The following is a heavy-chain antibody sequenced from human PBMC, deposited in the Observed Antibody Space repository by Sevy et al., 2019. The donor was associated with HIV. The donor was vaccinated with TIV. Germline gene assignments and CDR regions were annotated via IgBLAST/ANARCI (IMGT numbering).Heavy chain of an antibody. CDR1: GFTVSSNY. D-gene: IGHD3-3*01. Sequence: GGSLRLSCAASGFTVSSNYMSWVRQAPGKGLEWVSVIYSGGTTYYADSVKGRFTISSDNSKNTLNLQMNNLRAEDTAVYYCASEREFTIFGVLIEYGMDVWGQGTTVTVSS. CDR3: ASEREFTIFGVLIEYGMDV. J-gene: IGHJ6*02. CDR2: IYSGGTT. V-gene: IGHV3-53*01.